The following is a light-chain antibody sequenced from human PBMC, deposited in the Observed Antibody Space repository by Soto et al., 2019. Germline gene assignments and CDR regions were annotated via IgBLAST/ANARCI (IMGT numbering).Light chain of an antibody. Sequence: QAFLTKPPSLSGAPGQRVTISCTGSSSNIGAHYDVHWYQQLPGTAPKLLIYGNSNRPSGVPDRFSGSKSGTSASLAITGLQAEDEADYYCQSYDNSLSVYVFGTGTKVTVL. CDR2: GNS. CDR3: QSYDNSLSVYV. CDR1: SSNIGAHYD. J-gene: IGLJ1*01. V-gene: IGLV1-40*01.